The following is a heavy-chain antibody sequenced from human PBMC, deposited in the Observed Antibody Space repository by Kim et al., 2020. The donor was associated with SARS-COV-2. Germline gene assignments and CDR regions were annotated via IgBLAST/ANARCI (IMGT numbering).Heavy chain of an antibody. Sequence: PGSVRGRFASSREDAENSVYLKMTSMRAGDTAVYYCARGPGSYYGNFDYWGQGTLVTVSS. CDR3: ARGPGSYYGNFDY. D-gene: IGHD3-10*01. J-gene: IGHJ4*02. V-gene: IGHV3-13*01.